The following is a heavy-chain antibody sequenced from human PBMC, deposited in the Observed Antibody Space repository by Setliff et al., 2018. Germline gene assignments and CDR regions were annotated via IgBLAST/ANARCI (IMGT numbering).Heavy chain of an antibody. CDR1: GFTFSDYY. V-gene: IGHV3-11*01. Sequence: GGSLRLSCAASGFTFSDYYMSWIRQAPGKGLEWVSYISTGGGMINYADSVKGRFTISRDNAKNSLYLQMSSLRAEDTAVYYCAKRDYYDSSGYLLPYMDVWGKGTTVTVSS. D-gene: IGHD3-22*01. CDR3: AKRDYYDSSGYLLPYMDV. J-gene: IGHJ6*03. CDR2: ISTGGGMI.